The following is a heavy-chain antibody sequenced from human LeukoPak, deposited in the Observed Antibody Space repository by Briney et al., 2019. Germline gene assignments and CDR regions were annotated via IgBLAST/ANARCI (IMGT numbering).Heavy chain of an antibody. Sequence: SQTLSLTCTVSGGSISSGSYYWSWIRQPAGKGLEWIGRIYTSGSTNYNPSLKSRVTISVDTSKNQFSLRLRSVTAADTAVYYCARVRYRLAETYIDYWGQGTLVTVSS. J-gene: IGHJ4*02. D-gene: IGHD3-16*01. V-gene: IGHV4-61*02. CDR1: GGSISSGSYY. CDR3: ARVRYRLAETYIDY. CDR2: IYTSGST.